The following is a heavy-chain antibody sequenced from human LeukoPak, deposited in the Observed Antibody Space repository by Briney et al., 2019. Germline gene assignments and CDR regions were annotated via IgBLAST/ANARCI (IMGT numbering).Heavy chain of an antibody. J-gene: IGHJ5*02. V-gene: IGHV3-23*01. CDR3: AKEEYDSGWCKWLAP. Sequence: GGSVTLSCAASGITFSTYAMTWVRQAPGKGLEWVSSINYSGSGTFYAGSVKGRFTISRDNSKDTLYLQMNSLRVEDTAVYYCAKEEYDSGWCKWLAPWRRDPLDTLSS. CDR1: GITFSTYA. D-gene: IGHD6-19*01. CDR2: INYSGSGT.